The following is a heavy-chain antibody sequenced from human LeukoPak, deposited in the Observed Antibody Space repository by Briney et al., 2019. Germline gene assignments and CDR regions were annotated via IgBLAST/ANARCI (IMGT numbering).Heavy chain of an antibody. CDR2: ISGSGGST. Sequence: GGSLRLSCAASGFTFSSYAMSWVRQAPGKGLEWVSAISGSGGSTYYADSVKGRFTISRDNSKNTLYLQMSSLRAEDTAVYYCAKDLKWEPDAFDIWGRGTMVTVSS. D-gene: IGHD1-26*01. J-gene: IGHJ3*02. CDR1: GFTFSSYA. CDR3: AKDLKWEPDAFDI. V-gene: IGHV3-23*01.